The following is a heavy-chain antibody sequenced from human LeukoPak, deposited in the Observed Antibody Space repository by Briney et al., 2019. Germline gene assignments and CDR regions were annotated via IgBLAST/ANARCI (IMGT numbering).Heavy chain of an antibody. J-gene: IGHJ4*02. CDR1: GYTFTGYY. CDR3: ALTNIAVAGIDY. V-gene: IGHV1-2*02. D-gene: IGHD6-19*01. Sequence: GASVKVSCKASGYTFTGYYMHWVRQAPGQGLEWMGWINPNSGGTNYAQKFQGRVTMTRDTSISTAYMELSRLRSDDTAEYYCALTNIAVAGIDYWGQGTLVTVSS. CDR2: INPNSGGT.